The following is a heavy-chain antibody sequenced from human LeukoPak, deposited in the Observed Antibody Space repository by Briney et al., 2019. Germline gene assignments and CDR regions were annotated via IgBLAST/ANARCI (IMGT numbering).Heavy chain of an antibody. D-gene: IGHD2-2*02. CDR1: GGSFSGYY. V-gene: IGHV4-34*01. CDR3: ARVDGGVVPAAISSPHFDY. Sequence: PSETLSLTCAVYGGSFSGYYWSWIRQPPGKGLEWIGEINHSGSTNYNPSLKSGVTISVDTSKNQFSLKLSSVTAADTAVYYCARVDGGVVPAAISSPHFDYWGQGTLVTVSS. CDR2: INHSGST. J-gene: IGHJ4*02.